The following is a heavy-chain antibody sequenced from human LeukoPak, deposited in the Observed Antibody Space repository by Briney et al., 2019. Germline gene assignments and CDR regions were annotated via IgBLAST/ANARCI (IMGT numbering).Heavy chain of an antibody. Sequence: GESLKISCKGSGYSFTSYWIGWVRQMPGKGLEGMGIIYPGDSDTRYSPSFQGPVTISADKSISTAYLQWSSLKASDTAMYYCARTFRGDYDFWSGYYGTFDYWGQGTLVTVSS. D-gene: IGHD3-3*01. CDR2: IYPGDSDT. CDR3: ARTFRGDYDFWSGYYGTFDY. V-gene: IGHV5-51*01. J-gene: IGHJ4*02. CDR1: GYSFTSYW.